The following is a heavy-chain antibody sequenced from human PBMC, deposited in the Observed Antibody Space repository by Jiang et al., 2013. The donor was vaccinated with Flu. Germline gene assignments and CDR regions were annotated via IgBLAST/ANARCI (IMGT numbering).Heavy chain of an antibody. CDR2: IWYDGSNK. V-gene: IGHV3-33*01. D-gene: IGHD3-16*01. CDR3: ARDVELGLFWFDP. J-gene: IGHJ5*02. Sequence: GKGLEWVAVIWYDGSNKYYADSVKGRFTISRDNSKNTLYLQMNSXRAEDTAVYYCARDVELGLFWFDPWGQGTLVTVSS.